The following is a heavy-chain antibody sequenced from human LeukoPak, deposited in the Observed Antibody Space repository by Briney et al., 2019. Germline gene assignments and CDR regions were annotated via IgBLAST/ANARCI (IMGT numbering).Heavy chain of an antibody. V-gene: IGHV1-46*01. Sequence: ASVKVSCKASGYTFTSYYMHWVRQAPGQGLERMGIINPSGGSTSYAQKFQGRVTMTRDTSTSTVYMELSSLGSEDTAVYYCASGSSLMIDYWGQGTLVTVSS. CDR3: ASGSSLMIDY. J-gene: IGHJ4*02. D-gene: IGHD2-8*01. CDR2: INPSGGST. CDR1: GYTFTSYY.